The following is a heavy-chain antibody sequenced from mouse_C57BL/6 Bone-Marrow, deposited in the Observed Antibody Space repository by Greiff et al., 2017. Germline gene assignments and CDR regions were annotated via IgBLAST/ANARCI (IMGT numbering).Heavy chain of an antibody. CDR1: EYEFPSHD. V-gene: IGHV5-2*01. D-gene: IGHD1-1*01. Sequence: EVQRVESGGGLVQPGESLKLSCESNEYEFPSHDMSWVRKTPEKRLELVAAINSDGGSTSYPDTMERRFIISRDNTKKTLYLQMSSLRSEDTALYYCARHSPDYGSSYGGYFDVWGTGTTVTVSS. CDR2: INSDGGST. J-gene: IGHJ1*03. CDR3: ARHSPDYGSSYGGYFDV.